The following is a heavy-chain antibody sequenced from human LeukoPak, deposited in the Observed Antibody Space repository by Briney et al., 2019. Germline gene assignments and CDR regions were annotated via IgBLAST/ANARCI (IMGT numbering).Heavy chain of an antibody. CDR3: ARMPSTEIYYFYYMDV. V-gene: IGHV3-23*01. D-gene: IGHD2-2*01. J-gene: IGHJ6*03. Sequence: GGSLRLSCADSGFTFSSYTMNWVRQAPGKGLGWVSGISSMGVSTYYADSVKGRFTISRDNSKNTLYLQMDSLGTEDTAVYYCARMPSTEIYYFYYMDVWGKGTTVTVSS. CDR1: GFTFSSYT. CDR2: ISSMGVST.